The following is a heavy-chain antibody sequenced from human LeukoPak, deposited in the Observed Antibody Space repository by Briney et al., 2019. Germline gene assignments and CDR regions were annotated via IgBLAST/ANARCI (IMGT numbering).Heavy chain of an antibody. CDR3: AKLRGHLDY. V-gene: IGHV5-51*01. J-gene: IGHJ4*02. CDR1: GYSFTSYW. CDR2: IYPGDPDT. Sequence: GESLKISCKGSGYSFTSYWIGWVRQMPGKSLEWMGVIYPGDPDTRHIPSFQRQVTIPTDKSVSASYLQGSMLKASDTAMYYCAKLRGHLDYWGQGTLDTVSS.